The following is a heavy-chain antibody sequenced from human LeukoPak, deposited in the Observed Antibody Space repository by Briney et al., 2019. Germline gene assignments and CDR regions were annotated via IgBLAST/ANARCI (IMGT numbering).Heavy chain of an antibody. D-gene: IGHD3-16*01. CDR2: ISANTGHA. V-gene: IGHV1-18*01. CDR3: VRDEFTAQAWFDF. CDR1: GYSFTNYG. J-gene: IGHJ5*01. Sequence: ASVKVSCKASGYSFTNYGFSWVRQAPGQGLEWMGWISANTGHANYAQNLQGGVTLTTDTSTTTAYMELRSLRFDDTAVYYRVRDEFTAQAWFDFWGQGTPVTVSS.